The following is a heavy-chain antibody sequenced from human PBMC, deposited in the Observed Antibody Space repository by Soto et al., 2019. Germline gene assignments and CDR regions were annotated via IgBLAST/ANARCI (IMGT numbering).Heavy chain of an antibody. CDR3: ARESDILTGYYNVIRYYYGMDV. J-gene: IGHJ6*04. CDR1: GYTFTGYY. CDR2: INPNSGGT. D-gene: IGHD3-9*01. V-gene: IGHV1-2*02. Sequence: ASVKVSCKVSGYTFTGYYMHWVRQAPGQGLEWMGWINPNSGGTNYAQKFQGRVTMTRDTSISTAYMELSRLRSDDTAVYYCARESDILTGYYNVIRYYYGMDVWGKGPTVTVSS.